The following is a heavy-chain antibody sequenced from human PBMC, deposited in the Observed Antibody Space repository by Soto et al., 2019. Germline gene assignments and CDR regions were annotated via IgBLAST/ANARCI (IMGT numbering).Heavy chain of an antibody. Sequence: QVQLVESGGGVVQPGRSLRLSCAASGFTFSSYGMHWVRQAPGKGLEWVAVISYDGSNKYYADSVKGRFTLSRDNSKNTLYLQMNSLRAEDTAVYYCARGVYDSSGLGYWGQGTLVTVSS. V-gene: IGHV3-30*03. J-gene: IGHJ4*02. CDR2: ISYDGSNK. CDR1: GFTFSSYG. CDR3: ARGVYDSSGLGY. D-gene: IGHD3-22*01.